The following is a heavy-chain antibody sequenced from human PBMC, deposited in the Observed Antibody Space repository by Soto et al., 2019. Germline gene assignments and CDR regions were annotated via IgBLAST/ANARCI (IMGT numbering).Heavy chain of an antibody. V-gene: IGHV3-13*01. CDR2: IGTAGDT. CDR1: GFTFSSYD. Sequence: GGSLRLSCAASGFTFSSYDMHWVRQATGKGLEWVSAIGTAGDTYYPGSVKGRFTISRENAKNSLYLQMNSLRAGDTAVYYCARGGYCSSTSRYDGDDFDYWGQGTLVTVSS. D-gene: IGHD2-2*01. J-gene: IGHJ4*02. CDR3: ARGGYCSSTSRYDGDDFDY.